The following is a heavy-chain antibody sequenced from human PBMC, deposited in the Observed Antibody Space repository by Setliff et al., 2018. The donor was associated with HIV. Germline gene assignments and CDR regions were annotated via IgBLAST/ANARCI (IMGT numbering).Heavy chain of an antibody. CDR1: GYTFTSYG. V-gene: IGHV1-18*01. D-gene: IGHD3-10*01. Sequence: GASVKVSCKAFGYTFTSYGINWVRQAPGQGLEWMGWISTHSVYSVNKNYAQKFQGRVTLTTDTSTSTAYMELRSLRSDDTAVDYCARDLFTSGSDRSRQAGYYYYYYMDVWGKGTTVTVSS. J-gene: IGHJ6*03. CDR3: ARDLFTSGSDRSRQAGYYYYYYMDV. CDR2: ISTHSVYSVNK.